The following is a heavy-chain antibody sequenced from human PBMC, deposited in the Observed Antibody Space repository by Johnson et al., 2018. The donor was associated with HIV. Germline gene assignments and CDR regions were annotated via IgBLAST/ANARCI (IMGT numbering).Heavy chain of an antibody. J-gene: IGHJ3*01. CDR2: ISYDGSNK. D-gene: IGHD1-26*01. CDR1: GFTFSDYY. Sequence: QVQLVESGGGLVQPGGSLRLSCAASGFTFSDYYMSWIRQAPGKGLEWVAVISYDGSNKYYTDSVKGRFIISRDNSKTMTNLQMNGLSDEDTAVYYCAKESKWESRTPHAFDLWGQGTMVTVSS. V-gene: IGHV3-30*18. CDR3: AKESKWESRTPHAFDL.